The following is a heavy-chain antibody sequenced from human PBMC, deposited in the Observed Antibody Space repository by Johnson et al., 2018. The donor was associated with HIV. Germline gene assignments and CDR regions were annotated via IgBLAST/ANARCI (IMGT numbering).Heavy chain of an antibody. Sequence: VQLVESGGGVVQPGTSLRLSCAASGFTFDDYAMHWVRQAPGKGLEWVSGISWNSGSIGYADSVKGRFTISRDNAKNSLYLQMNSLRAEDTAVYYCARGGRGRPYYYDSSGSQVAFDIWGQGTMVTVSS. CDR3: ARGGRGRPYYYDSSGSQVAFDI. D-gene: IGHD3-22*01. CDR2: ISWNSGSI. J-gene: IGHJ3*02. V-gene: IGHV3-9*01. CDR1: GFTFDDYA.